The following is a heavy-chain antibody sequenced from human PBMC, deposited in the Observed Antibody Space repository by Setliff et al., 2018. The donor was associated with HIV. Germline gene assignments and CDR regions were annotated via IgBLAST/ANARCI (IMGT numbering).Heavy chain of an antibody. CDR3: AREGYASGTLGDFDY. Sequence: GGSLRLSCAASEFSFSGYAVHWVRQAPGKGLDWVAVISADSSVKFYADSVKGRFSVSRDNSKRTLYLQMNNLRAEDTALYYCAREGYASGTLGDFDYWGQGTLVTVSS. V-gene: IGHV3-30*04. CDR1: EFSFSGYA. J-gene: IGHJ4*02. D-gene: IGHD3-10*01. CDR2: ISADSSVK.